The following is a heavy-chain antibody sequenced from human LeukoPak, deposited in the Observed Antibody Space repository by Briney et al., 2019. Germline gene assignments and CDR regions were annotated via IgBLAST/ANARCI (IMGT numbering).Heavy chain of an antibody. CDR2: TYYRSAWYY. Sequence: SQTLSLTCAISGDSVSSNSAAWTWIRQSPSRSLEWLGRTYYRSAWYYEYSVSVESRITINPETSKNQFSLQVNSVSPEDTAVYYCAREELGFDHWGQGTLVTVSS. D-gene: IGHD3-16*01. CDR1: GDSVSSNSAA. V-gene: IGHV6-1*01. J-gene: IGHJ4*02. CDR3: AREELGFDH.